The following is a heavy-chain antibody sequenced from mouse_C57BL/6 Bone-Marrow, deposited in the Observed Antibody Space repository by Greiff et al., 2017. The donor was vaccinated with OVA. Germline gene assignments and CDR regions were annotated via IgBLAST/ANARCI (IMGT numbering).Heavy chain of an antibody. CDR1: GFTFSSYA. V-gene: IGHV5-4*01. CDR3: AREGYYGSEDFDY. CDR2: ISDGGSYT. J-gene: IGHJ2*01. Sequence: EVKLVESGGGLVKPGGSLKLSCAASGFTFSSYAMSWVRQTPEKRLEWVATISDGGSYTYYPDNVKGRFTISRDNAKNNLYLQMSHLKSEDTAMYYCAREGYYGSEDFDYWGQGTTLTVSS. D-gene: IGHD1-1*01.